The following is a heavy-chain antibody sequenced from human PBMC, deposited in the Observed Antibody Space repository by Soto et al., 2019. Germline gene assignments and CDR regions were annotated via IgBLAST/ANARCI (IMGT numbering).Heavy chain of an antibody. CDR1: GFSFSPYA. J-gene: IGHJ5*02. D-gene: IGHD3-3*01. CDR2: ISGSGSNT. V-gene: IGHV3-23*01. CDR3: AREDAHTYYDFWSGYYTNWFDP. Sequence: PGGSLRLSCVTSGFSFSPYAMSWVRQAPGKGLEWVSGISGSGSNTYYADSVKGRFTISRDNSRNTMFLQMKSLRSDDTAVYYCAREDAHTYYDFWSGYYTNWFDPWGQGTLVTVSS.